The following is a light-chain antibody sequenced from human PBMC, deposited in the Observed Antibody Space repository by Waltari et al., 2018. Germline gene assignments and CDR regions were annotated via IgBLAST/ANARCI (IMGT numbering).Light chain of an antibody. CDR1: TSDVGGYAY. Sequence: QSALTQPGSVSGAPGQSITLSGTGTTSDVGGYAYVSWYQHYPGEAPKLILYDGANRPSGVAKRFSGSKSGSTASLTISGLQAEDEALYYCTSKTTSNTLVFGGGTKVTVL. J-gene: IGLJ3*02. CDR3: TSKTTSNTLV. CDR2: DGA. V-gene: IGLV2-14*03.